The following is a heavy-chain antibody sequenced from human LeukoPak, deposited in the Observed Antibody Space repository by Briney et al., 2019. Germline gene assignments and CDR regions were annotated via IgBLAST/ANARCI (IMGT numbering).Heavy chain of an antibody. V-gene: IGHV3-30-3*01. D-gene: IGHD6-13*01. CDR3: ARGVQYSSSWATINYYFDY. CDR1: GFTFSSYA. CDR2: ISYDGSNK. J-gene: IGHJ4*02. Sequence: GGSLRLSCAASGFTFSSYAMHWVRQAPGKGLEWVAVISYDGSNKYYADSVKGRFTISRDNSKNTLYLQMNSLRAEDTAVYYCARGVQYSSSWATINYYFDYWGQGTLVTVSS.